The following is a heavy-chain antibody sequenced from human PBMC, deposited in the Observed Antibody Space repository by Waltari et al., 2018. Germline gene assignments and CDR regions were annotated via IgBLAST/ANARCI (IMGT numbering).Heavy chain of an antibody. Sequence: QVQLVQSGAEVKRPGSSVKVSCKASGDTFKHYAISWVRQALGLGLEWMGRILPIVDRDHYAQKFQGRLTITANKSTTTAYMELTGLTSEETAVYYCARGYNYGPYYFDYWGQGTLVSVSS. V-gene: IGHV1-69*04. CDR3: ARGYNYGPYYFDY. D-gene: IGHD5-12*01. CDR2: ILPIVDRD. J-gene: IGHJ4*02. CDR1: GDTFKHYA.